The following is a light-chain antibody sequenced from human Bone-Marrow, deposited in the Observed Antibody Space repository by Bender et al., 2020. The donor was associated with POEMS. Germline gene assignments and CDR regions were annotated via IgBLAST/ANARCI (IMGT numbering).Light chain of an antibody. CDR1: SSDVGGYNY. V-gene: IGLV2-8*01. CDR3: STYAGTNKVV. J-gene: IGLJ2*01. CDR2: EVS. Sequence: QSALTQPASVFESPGQSIPIPCTGTSSDVGGYNYVSWYQQHPGKAPKLMIYEVSKRPSGVPDRFSGYKAGNTASLTDSGLQAEDEADYYCSTYAGTNKVVFGGGTKVTVL.